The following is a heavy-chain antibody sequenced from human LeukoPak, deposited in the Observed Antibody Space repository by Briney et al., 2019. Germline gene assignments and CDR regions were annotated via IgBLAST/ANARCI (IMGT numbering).Heavy chain of an antibody. D-gene: IGHD5-24*01. CDR3: ARDPTNDAFDM. J-gene: IGHJ3*02. CDR1: GGSFSGYY. V-gene: IGHV4-34*01. CDR2: INHSGST. Sequence: SETLSLTCSVYGGSFSGYYWSWIRQPPGKGLEWIGEINHSGSTNYNPPLKSRVTISVDTSKNQFSLKLSAVVAAGTAVYYCARDPTNDAFDMWGQGKMVSVSS.